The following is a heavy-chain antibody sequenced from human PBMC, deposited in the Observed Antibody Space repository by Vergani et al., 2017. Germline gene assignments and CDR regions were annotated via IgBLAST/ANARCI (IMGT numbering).Heavy chain of an antibody. CDR1: GFTFGDSA. D-gene: IGHD3-22*01. Sequence: EVQLVESGGGLVQPGRSLRLSCAASGFTFGDSAMHWVRQAPGKGLEWVSGISWNSGNIVYADSVKGRFTISRDNAKNSLYLQMNSLRAEDTAVYYCAKYYDSSGYYYWGQGTLVTVSS. CDR2: ISWNSGNI. V-gene: IGHV3-9*01. CDR3: AKYYDSSGYYY. J-gene: IGHJ4*02.